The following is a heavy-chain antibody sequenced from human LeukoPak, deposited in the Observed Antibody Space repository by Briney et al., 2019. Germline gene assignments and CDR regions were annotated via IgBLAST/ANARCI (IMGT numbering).Heavy chain of an antibody. J-gene: IGHJ6*04. V-gene: IGHV3-21*01. D-gene: IGHD2-2*01. CDR3: ARDGERDIVVVPAAMGRGYYYGMDV. CDR1: GFTFSSYS. CDR2: ISSSSSYI. Sequence: GGSLRLSCAASGFTFSSYSMIWVRQAPGKGLEWVLSISSSSSYIYYADSVKGRFTISRDNAKNSLYLQMNSLRAEDTAVYYCARDGERDIVVVPAAMGRGYYYGMDVWGKGTTVTVSS.